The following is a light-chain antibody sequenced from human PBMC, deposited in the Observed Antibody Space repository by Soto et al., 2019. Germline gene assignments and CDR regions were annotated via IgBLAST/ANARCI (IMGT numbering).Light chain of an antibody. Sequence: QSALTQPASVSGSPGQSITISCTGTSSDVGGYNYVSWYQQHPGKAPKLMIYEVSNRPSGVPNRFSGSKSGNTASLTLSGLQAEDEADYYCSSYTSSSTLVFGAGTKLTVL. J-gene: IGLJ2*01. V-gene: IGLV2-14*01. CDR2: EVS. CDR1: SSDVGGYNY. CDR3: SSYTSSSTLV.